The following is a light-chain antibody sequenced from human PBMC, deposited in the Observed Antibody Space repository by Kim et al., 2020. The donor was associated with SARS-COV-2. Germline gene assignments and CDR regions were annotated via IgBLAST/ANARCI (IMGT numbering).Light chain of an antibody. J-gene: IGKJ4*01. CDR2: AAS. CDR1: QGIRSY. V-gene: IGKV1-8*01. Sequence: AIRMTQSPSSFSASTGDRVTITCRASQGIRSYLAWYQQKPGKAPKLLIYAASTLQSGVPSRFSGSGSGTDFTLTISCLQSEDFATYYCQQYYSYLLTFGGGTKVDIK. CDR3: QQYYSYLLT.